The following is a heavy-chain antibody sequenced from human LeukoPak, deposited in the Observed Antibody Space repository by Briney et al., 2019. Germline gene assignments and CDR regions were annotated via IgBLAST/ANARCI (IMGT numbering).Heavy chain of an antibody. CDR3: ARDPGFDP. J-gene: IGHJ5*02. CDR1: GFTFTNYG. CDR2: ISSSSYI. Sequence: GGSLRLSCATSGFTFTNYGMNWVRQAPGKGLEWVSPISSSSYIYYADSVKGRFTISRDNAKNSLYLQMNSLRTDDTAVYYCARDPGFDPWGQGTLVTVPS. V-gene: IGHV3-21*01.